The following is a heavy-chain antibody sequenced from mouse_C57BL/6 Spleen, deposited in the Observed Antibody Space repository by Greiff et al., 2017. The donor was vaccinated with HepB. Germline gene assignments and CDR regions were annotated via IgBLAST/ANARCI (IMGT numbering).Heavy chain of an antibody. V-gene: IGHV5-16*01. Sequence: EVHLVESEGGLVQPGSSMKLSCTASGFTFSDYYMAWVRQVPEKGLEWVANINYDGSSTYYLDSLQSRFIISRDNAKNILYLQMSSLTSEDTATYYCARVEDYDYAMDYWGQGTSVTVSS. CDR2: INYDGSST. CDR1: GFTFSDYY. D-gene: IGHD2-4*01. CDR3: ARVEDYDYAMDY. J-gene: IGHJ4*01.